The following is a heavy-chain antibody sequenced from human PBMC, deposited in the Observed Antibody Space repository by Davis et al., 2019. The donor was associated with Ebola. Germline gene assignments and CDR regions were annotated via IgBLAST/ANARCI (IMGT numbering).Heavy chain of an antibody. CDR2: ISSSSSYI. V-gene: IGHV3-21*01. Sequence: PGGSLRLSCAASGFTFSSYSMNWVRQAPGKGLEWVSSISSSSSYIYYADSVKGRFTISRDNAKNSLYLQMNSLRAEDTAVYYCARDGTGTVTTDYWGQGTLVTVSS. CDR3: ARDGTGTVTTDY. CDR1: GFTFSSYS. D-gene: IGHD4-17*01. J-gene: IGHJ4*02.